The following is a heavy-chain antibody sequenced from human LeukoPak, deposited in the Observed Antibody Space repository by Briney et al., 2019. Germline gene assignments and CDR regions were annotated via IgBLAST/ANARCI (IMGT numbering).Heavy chain of an antibody. CDR1: GGSISSGGHY. CDR3: ARDYSPIPGATFTGQDL. J-gene: IGHJ2*01. Sequence: SETLSLTCTFSGGSISSGGHYWSWSRQPPGKGLEWIGYIYYSGSTYYDPSLKSRVTISVDTSKNQFSLKLSSVTAADTAVYYCARDYSPIPGATFTGQDLWGRGTLVTVSS. V-gene: IGHV4-31*03. CDR2: IYYSGST. D-gene: IGHD3-16*01.